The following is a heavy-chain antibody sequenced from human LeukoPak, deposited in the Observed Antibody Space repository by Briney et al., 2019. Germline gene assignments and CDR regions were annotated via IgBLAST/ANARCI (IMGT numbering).Heavy chain of an antibody. CDR1: GFTVSSNS. CDR2: IYSGGNT. CDR3: ARVDSLSASDY. D-gene: IGHD2-21*01. Sequence: GGSLRLSCTVSGFTVSSNSMSWVRQAPGKGLEWVSFIYSGGNTHYSDSVKGRFTISRDNSKNTLYLQMNSLRAEDTAVYYCARVDSLSASDYWGQGTLVTVSS. V-gene: IGHV3-66*01. J-gene: IGHJ4*02.